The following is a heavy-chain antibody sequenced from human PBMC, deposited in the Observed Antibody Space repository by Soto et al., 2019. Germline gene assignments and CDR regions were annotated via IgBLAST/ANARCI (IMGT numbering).Heavy chain of an antibody. Sequence: SETLSLTCTVSGGSASTGMKYWGWVRQPPGKALEFIGYMYKTGETLLNSSLKSRVTLSMETSKNQFSLTLSSVTAADTAVYFCMKAHESGDFLGMSVWGPGTTVTVSS. V-gene: IGHV4-61*01. CDR3: MKAHESGDFLGMSV. CDR2: MYKTGET. CDR1: GGSASTGMKY. J-gene: IGHJ6*02. D-gene: IGHD3-10*01.